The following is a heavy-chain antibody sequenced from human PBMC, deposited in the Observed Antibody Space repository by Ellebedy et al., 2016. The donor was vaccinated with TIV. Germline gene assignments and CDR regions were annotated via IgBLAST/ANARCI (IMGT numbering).Heavy chain of an antibody. CDR1: GFSFDDYT. J-gene: IGHJ4*02. CDR2: ISAKRFGGTT. Sequence: GESLKISCTSSGFSFDDYTMSWFRQAPGQGLEWVGFISAKRFGGTTRYAASVRDRFTISRDDSKGIAYLQMNSLKIEDTGVYYCSRDSYGHTAPPFYWGQGTLVTVSS. CDR3: SRDSYGHTAPPFY. D-gene: IGHD5-24*01. V-gene: IGHV3-49*03.